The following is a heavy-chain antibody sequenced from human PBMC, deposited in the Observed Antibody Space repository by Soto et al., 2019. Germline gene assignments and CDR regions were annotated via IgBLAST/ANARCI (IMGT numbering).Heavy chain of an antibody. D-gene: IGHD3-3*01. CDR3: AKVLVGYDFWSGHIPNYYFDY. V-gene: IGHV3-23*01. Sequence: GGSLRLSCAASGFTFSSYAMSWVRQAPGKGLEWVSAISGSGGSTYYADSVKGRFTISRDNSKNTLYLQMNSLRAEDTAVYYCAKVLVGYDFWSGHIPNYYFDYWGQGTLVTVSS. CDR2: ISGSGGST. J-gene: IGHJ4*02. CDR1: GFTFSSYA.